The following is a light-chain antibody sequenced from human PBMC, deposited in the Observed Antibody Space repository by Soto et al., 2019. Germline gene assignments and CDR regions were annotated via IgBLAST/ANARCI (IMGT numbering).Light chain of an antibody. CDR1: QSVTNN. CDR2: GAS. J-gene: IGKJ4*01. Sequence: EIVMTQSPAPLSASPGERATLSCRVSQSVTNNLAWYQQKAGQAPRLLIYGASTRATGIPARFSGSGSGTEFSLTISSLQSEDFAVYFCQEYSLWPLTFGGGTKVEIK. V-gene: IGKV3-15*01. CDR3: QEYSLWPLT.